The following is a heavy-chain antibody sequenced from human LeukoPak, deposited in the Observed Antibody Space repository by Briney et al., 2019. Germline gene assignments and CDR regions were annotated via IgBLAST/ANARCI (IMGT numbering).Heavy chain of an antibody. CDR3: ARDSGTTGEVKFDP. V-gene: IGHV4-39*07. CDR1: GGSISTSSYY. Sequence: ASEILSLTCTVSGGSISTSSYYWGWVRQPPGKGLEWIGRIYSDGTITYNPSLQSRLTMSIDTSKNQFSLKLSFVTAADTAVYYCARDSGTTGEVKFDPWGQGTLVTVSS. D-gene: IGHD4-17*01. J-gene: IGHJ5*02. CDR2: IYSDGTI.